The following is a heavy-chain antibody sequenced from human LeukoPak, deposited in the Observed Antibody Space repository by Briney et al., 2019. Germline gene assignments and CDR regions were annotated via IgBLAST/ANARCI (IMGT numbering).Heavy chain of an antibody. CDR2: IYSSESP. V-gene: IGHV4-59*08. CDR1: GGSISSYH. Sequence: SETLSLTCTVYGGSISSYHWGWIRRPPGKGREGIGYIYSSESPNYNPCLKSRATISVDTSKIQFSVKLSSVTAADTAVYYCARHRYDFLGDMDVWGKGATVTVSS. J-gene: IGHJ6*03. D-gene: IGHD3-3*01. CDR3: ARHRYDFLGDMDV.